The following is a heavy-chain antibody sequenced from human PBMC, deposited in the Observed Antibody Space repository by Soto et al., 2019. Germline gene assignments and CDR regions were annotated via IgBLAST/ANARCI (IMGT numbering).Heavy chain of an antibody. D-gene: IGHD6-13*01. CDR2: INPNSGGT. V-gene: IGHV1-2*04. CDR3: AREVISEPGSTLYSYSYGMDV. J-gene: IGHJ6*04. CDR1: GYTFTSYG. Sequence: ASLXASCKASGYTFTSYGISWARPAPGQGIEWMGWINPNSGGTNYAQKFQGWVTMTRDTSISTAYMEMSRLRSDDTAVYYCAREVISEPGSTLYSYSYGMDVWGKGTTVTVSS.